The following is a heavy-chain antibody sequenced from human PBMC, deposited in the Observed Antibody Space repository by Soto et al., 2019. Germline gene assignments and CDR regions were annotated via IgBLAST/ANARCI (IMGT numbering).Heavy chain of an antibody. CDR2: IIPIFGTA. V-gene: IGHV1-69*06. Sequence: EAPVKVSSKAPGGTFSSYAISWVRQAPGQGLEWMGGIIPIFGTANYAQKFQGRVTITADKSTSTAYMELSSLRSEDTAVYYCARERTYYYGSGSYYNDESYAFDIWGQGTMVTVSS. CDR1: GGTFSSYA. J-gene: IGHJ3*02. D-gene: IGHD3-10*01. CDR3: ARERTYYYGSGSYYNDESYAFDI.